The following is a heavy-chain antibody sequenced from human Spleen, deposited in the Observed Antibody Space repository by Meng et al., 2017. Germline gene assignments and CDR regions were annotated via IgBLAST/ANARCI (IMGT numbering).Heavy chain of an antibody. V-gene: IGHV3-74*01. CDR1: GFTFSSYW. CDR2: INSDGGST. D-gene: IGHD1-1*01. CDR3: ARDSYSYNWNDFIDY. Sequence: GESLKISCAASGFTFSSYWMHWVRQAPGKGLVWVSRINSDGGSTSYADSVKGRFTISRDNAKSTVYLQMNSLRAEDTAVYYCARDSYSYNWNDFIDYWGQGTVVTVSS. J-gene: IGHJ4*02.